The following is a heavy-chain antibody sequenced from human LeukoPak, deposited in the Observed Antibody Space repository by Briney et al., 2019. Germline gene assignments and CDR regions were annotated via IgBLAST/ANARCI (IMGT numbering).Heavy chain of an antibody. D-gene: IGHD5-18*01. CDR2: IYYSGST. V-gene: IGHV4-59*08. Sequence: PSETLSLTCTVSGGSISSYYWSWIRQPPGKRLAWIGFIYYSGSTNYNPSLKSRVTISLDTSKNQFSLKLSSVTAADTAVYYCARLRGYSYPFDYWGQGTLVTVSS. J-gene: IGHJ4*02. CDR1: GGSISSYY. CDR3: ARLRGYSYPFDY.